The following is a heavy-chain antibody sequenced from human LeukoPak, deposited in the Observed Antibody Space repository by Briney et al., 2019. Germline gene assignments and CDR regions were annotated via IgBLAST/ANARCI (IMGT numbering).Heavy chain of an antibody. CDR3: ARHGFTAAAVRYDY. Sequence: GESLKISCKGSGYSFNSYWIGWVRQMPGKGLEWMGSFSPGNSDIRYSPSFQGQVTISADKSISTAYLQWSSLKASDTAMYYCARHGFTAAAVRYDYWGQGTLVTVSS. J-gene: IGHJ4*02. CDR2: FSPGNSDI. V-gene: IGHV5-51*01. CDR1: GYSFNSYW. D-gene: IGHD6-13*01.